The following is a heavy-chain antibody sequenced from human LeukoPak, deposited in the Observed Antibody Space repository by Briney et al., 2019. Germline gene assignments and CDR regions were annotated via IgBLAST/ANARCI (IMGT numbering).Heavy chain of an antibody. J-gene: IGHJ4*02. CDR1: GGSISSYY. Sequence: SETLSLTCTVSGGSISSYYWSWIRQPPGKGLEWIGYIYYSGSTNYNPSLKSRVTISVDTSKNQFSLKPSSVTAADTAVYYCARGDDILTGYYLWGQGTLVTVSS. D-gene: IGHD3-9*01. CDR3: ARGDDILTGYYL. V-gene: IGHV4-59*01. CDR2: IYYSGST.